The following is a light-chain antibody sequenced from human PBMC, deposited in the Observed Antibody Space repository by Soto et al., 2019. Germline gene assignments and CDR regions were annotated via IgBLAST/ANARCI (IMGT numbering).Light chain of an antibody. Sequence: DIQLTQSPSFLSASVGDRVTITCRASQGINIFLAWFQQKPGKAPNLLISAASTLQSGVPSRFSGSGSETEFTLTITSLRPEDSATYYCLQNHNYPRTFGQGTKVDIK. CDR1: QGINIF. CDR3: LQNHNYPRT. CDR2: AAS. V-gene: IGKV1-9*01. J-gene: IGKJ1*01.